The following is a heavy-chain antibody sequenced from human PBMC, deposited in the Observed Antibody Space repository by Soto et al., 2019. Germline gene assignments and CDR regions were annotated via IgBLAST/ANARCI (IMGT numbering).Heavy chain of an antibody. J-gene: IGHJ4*02. Sequence: SETLSLTCSVSGGSTSDKSYFWGWVRQSPGKGLEWIGSMYYSGSSYYNPSLKSRVAISVDTSRNQFSLKLRSVTAADTAVYFCARQRLLRLKPDFDIWGQGTLVTVSS. CDR2: MYYSGSS. V-gene: IGHV4-39*01. D-gene: IGHD2-21*02. CDR3: ARQRLLRLKPDFDI. CDR1: GGSTSDKSYF.